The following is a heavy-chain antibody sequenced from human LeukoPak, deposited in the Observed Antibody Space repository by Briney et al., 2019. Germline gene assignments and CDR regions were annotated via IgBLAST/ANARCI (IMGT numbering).Heavy chain of an antibody. CDR1: GFTFSHSW. CDR3: ARGHYDMDV. CDR2: INQGGSNK. Sequence: GGSLRLSCAASGFTFSHSWMTWVRQGPGKGLEWVANINQGGSNKYYVDSVKGRFTISRDNAKNSLYLQMNSLRVEDTAVYYCARGHYDMDVWGRGTTVTVSS. V-gene: IGHV3-7*01. J-gene: IGHJ6*02.